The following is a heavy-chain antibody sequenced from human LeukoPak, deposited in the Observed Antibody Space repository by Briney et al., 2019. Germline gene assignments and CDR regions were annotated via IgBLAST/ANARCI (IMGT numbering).Heavy chain of an antibody. V-gene: IGHV4-38-2*02. CDR1: GYSISSGYY. CDR3: ARDTDYYDSSGYAVDAFDI. CDR2: IYHSGST. J-gene: IGHJ3*02. Sequence: SETLSLTCTVSGYSISSGYYWGWIRQPPGKGLEWIGSIYHSGSTYYSPSLKSRVTISVDTSKNQFSLKLSSVTAADTAVYYCARDTDYYDSSGYAVDAFDIWGQGTMVTVSS. D-gene: IGHD3-22*01.